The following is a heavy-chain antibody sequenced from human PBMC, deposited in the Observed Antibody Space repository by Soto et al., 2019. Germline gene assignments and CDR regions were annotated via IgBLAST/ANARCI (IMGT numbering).Heavy chain of an antibody. D-gene: IGHD4-17*01. Sequence: EVQLVESGGGLVKPGGSLRLSCAASGFTFSSHNMNWVRQAPGKGLEWVSCISGSSSYIFYADSVKGRFTISRDNAKNSLYLQMNSLRVDDTAVYYCARTDYGDYVRGAFDIWGHGTMVTVSS. V-gene: IGHV3-21*01. CDR1: GFTFSSHN. CDR2: ISGSSSYI. J-gene: IGHJ3*02. CDR3: ARTDYGDYVRGAFDI.